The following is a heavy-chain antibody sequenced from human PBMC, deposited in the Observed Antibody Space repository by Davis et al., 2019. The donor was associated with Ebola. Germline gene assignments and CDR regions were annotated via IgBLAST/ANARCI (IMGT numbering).Heavy chain of an antibody. CDR1: GFTFSSYW. Sequence: GESLKISCAASGFTFSSYWMSWVRQAPGKGLEWVANIKQDGSEKYYVDSVKGRFTISRDNAKNSLYLQMNSLRAEDTAVYYCATENIGAFDIWGQGTMVTVSS. CDR2: IKQDGSEK. CDR3: ATENIGAFDI. J-gene: IGHJ3*02. V-gene: IGHV3-7*03.